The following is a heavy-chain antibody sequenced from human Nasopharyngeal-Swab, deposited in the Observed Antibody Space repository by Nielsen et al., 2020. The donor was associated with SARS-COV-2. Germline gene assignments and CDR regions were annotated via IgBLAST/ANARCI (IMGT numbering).Heavy chain of an antibody. Sequence: WVRQAPGQGLEWMGGFIPIFGTANYAQKFQGRVTITADESTSKAYMELSSLRSEDTAVYYCARDNYDYVWGSYRRFDYWGQGTLVTVSS. CDR2: FIPIFGTA. V-gene: IGHV1-69*01. J-gene: IGHJ4*02. CDR3: ARDNYDYVWGSYRRFDY. D-gene: IGHD3-16*02.